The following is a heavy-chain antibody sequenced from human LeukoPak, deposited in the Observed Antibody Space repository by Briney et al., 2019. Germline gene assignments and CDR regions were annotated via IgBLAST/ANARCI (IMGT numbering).Heavy chain of an antibody. CDR1: GGTFSGYA. V-gene: IGHV1-69*05. CDR2: IIPIFGTA. CDR3: ARDGDGKQQDDAFDI. J-gene: IGHJ3*02. Sequence: ASVKVSCKASGGTFSGYAISWVRQAPGQGLEWMGGIIPIFGTANYAQKFQGRVTTTTDESTSTAYMELSSLRSEDTAVYYGARDGDGKQQDDAFDIWGQGTMVTVSS. D-gene: IGHD5-24*01.